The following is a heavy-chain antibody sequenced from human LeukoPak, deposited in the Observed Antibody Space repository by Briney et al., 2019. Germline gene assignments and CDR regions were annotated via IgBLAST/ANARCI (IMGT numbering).Heavy chain of an antibody. V-gene: IGHV3-23*01. Sequence: RGSLTLSCAASGFTFSSYGMNWVRQAPGKGLEWVSAISGSGVGTYYADSVKGRFTISRDNSKNTLYLQMNTLRAEDTAVYYCAKGVGYCSGGSCQQFDYWGQGTLVTVSS. J-gene: IGHJ4*02. D-gene: IGHD2-15*01. CDR1: GFTFSSYG. CDR3: AKGVGYCSGGSCQQFDY. CDR2: ISGSGVGT.